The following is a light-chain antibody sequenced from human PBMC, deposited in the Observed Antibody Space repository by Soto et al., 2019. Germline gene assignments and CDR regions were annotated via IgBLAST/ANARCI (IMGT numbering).Light chain of an antibody. Sequence: QSVLTQPRSGSGSPGQSLTISCTGTSSDVGGYNYVSWYQQYPGKVPKLMIYDVTKRPSGVPDRFSGSKSGNTASLTISGLQAEDEADYYCCSHAGSYTYVFDTGTKVTVL. CDR3: CSHAGSYTYV. CDR1: SSDVGGYNY. CDR2: DVT. V-gene: IGLV2-11*01. J-gene: IGLJ1*01.